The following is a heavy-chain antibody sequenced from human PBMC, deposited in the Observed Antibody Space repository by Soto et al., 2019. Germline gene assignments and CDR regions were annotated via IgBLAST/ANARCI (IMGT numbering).Heavy chain of an antibody. D-gene: IGHD3-3*01. Sequence: ASVKVSCKASGYTFTSYGISWVRQAPGQGLEWMGWISAYNGNTNYAQKLQGRVTMTTDTSTSTAYMELRSLRSDDTAVYYCARHDFWRGYYNWFDPWGQGILVSVS. V-gene: IGHV1-18*01. J-gene: IGHJ5*02. CDR3: ARHDFWRGYYNWFDP. CDR2: ISAYNGNT. CDR1: GYTFTSYG.